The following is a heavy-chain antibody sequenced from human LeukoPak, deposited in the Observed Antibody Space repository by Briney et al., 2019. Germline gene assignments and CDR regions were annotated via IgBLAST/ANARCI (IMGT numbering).Heavy chain of an antibody. Sequence: GGSLRLSCIASGFTFSDYWMHWVRQAPGKGLEWVAVISYDGSNKYYADSVKGRFTISRDNSKNTLYLQMNSLRAEDTAVYYCAKDRGSGDLYYFDYWGQGTLVTVSS. CDR3: AKDRGSGDLYYFDY. D-gene: IGHD6-19*01. CDR2: ISYDGSNK. J-gene: IGHJ4*02. CDR1: GFTFSDYW. V-gene: IGHV3-30*18.